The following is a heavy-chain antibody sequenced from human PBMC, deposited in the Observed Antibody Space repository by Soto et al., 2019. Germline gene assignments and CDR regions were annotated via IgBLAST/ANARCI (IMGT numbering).Heavy chain of an antibody. V-gene: IGHV3-23*01. CDR2: IVASGVST. D-gene: IGHD6-19*01. Sequence: PGGSLRLSCAASGFTFSTYAMSWVRQAPGKGLEWVSTIVASGVSTYYAESEKGRFTISRDNSKNTMYLQMNSLRAEDTAVYYCARDVTRQWLVLPRRHYYYYGMDVWGQGTTVTVSS. J-gene: IGHJ6*02. CDR3: ARDVTRQWLVLPRRHYYYYGMDV. CDR1: GFTFSTYA.